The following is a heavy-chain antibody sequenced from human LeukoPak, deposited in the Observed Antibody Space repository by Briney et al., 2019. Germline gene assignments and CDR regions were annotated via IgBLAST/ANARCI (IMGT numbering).Heavy chain of an antibody. CDR2: ISYDGSNK. CDR1: GFTFSSYA. D-gene: IGHD3-10*01. Sequence: GGSLRLSCAASGFTFSSYAMHWVRQAPGKGLEWVAVISYDGSNKYYADSVKGRFTISRDNSKNTLYLQMNSLRAEDTAVYYCAKSPAVLLLLWFGLWGQGTLVTVSS. V-gene: IGHV3-30*04. J-gene: IGHJ5*02. CDR3: AKSPAVLLLLWFGL.